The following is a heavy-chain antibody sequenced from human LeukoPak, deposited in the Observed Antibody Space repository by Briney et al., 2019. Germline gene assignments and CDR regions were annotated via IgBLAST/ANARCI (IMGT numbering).Heavy chain of an antibody. V-gene: IGHV4-39*07. CDR1: GGSISSSSYY. CDR3: ARRATVTTGYNWFDP. Sequence: PSETLSLTCTVSGGSISSSSYYWGWIRQPPGKGLEWIGEINHSGSTNYNPSLKSRVTISVDTSKNQFSLKLSPVTAADTAVYYCARRATVTTGYNWFDPWGQGTLVTVSS. CDR2: INHSGST. J-gene: IGHJ5*02. D-gene: IGHD4-11*01.